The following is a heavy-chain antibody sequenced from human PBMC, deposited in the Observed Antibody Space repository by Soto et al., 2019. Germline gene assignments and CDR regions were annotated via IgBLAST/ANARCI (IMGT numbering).Heavy chain of an antibody. J-gene: IGHJ4*02. CDR3: AVGGYGGKGRDDY. CDR1: GFTFSSYG. V-gene: IGHV3-33*01. Sequence: QVQLVESGGGVVQPGRSLRLSCAASGFTFSSYGMHWVRQAPGKGLEWVAVIWYDGSNKYYADSVKGRFTISRDNSKNTLYLQMNSLRAEDTAVYYCAVGGYGGKGRDDYWGQGTLVTVSS. D-gene: IGHD2-15*01. CDR2: IWYDGSNK.